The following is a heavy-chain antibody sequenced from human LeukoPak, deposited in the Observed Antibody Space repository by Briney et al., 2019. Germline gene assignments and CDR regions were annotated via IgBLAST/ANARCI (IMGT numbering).Heavy chain of an antibody. J-gene: IGHJ4*02. CDR1: GFTLSGYW. Sequence: GGSLRLSCTASGFTLSGYWMHWVRQAPGKGLVWVSHINSDGTNTRYADSVKGRFTISRDNARNTLYLQMRSLRADDTAVYYCARIGSNAALDYWGQGALVTVSS. D-gene: IGHD6-13*01. CDR3: ARIGSNAALDY. V-gene: IGHV3-74*01. CDR2: INSDGTNT.